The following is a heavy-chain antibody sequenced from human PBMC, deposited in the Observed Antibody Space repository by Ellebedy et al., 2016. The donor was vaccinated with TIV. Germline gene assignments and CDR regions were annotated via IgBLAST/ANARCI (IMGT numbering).Heavy chain of an antibody. CDR3: ARVQGDYDFWSGYGNWFDP. CDR1: GYRFTNYW. J-gene: IGHJ5*02. Sequence: GESLKISCKASGYRFTNYWIGWVRQMPGKGLEWMGIIYPGDSDTRYSPSFQGQVTISADKSISTAYLQWSSLKASDTAMYYCARVQGDYDFWSGYGNWFDPWGQGTLVTVSS. D-gene: IGHD3-3*01. V-gene: IGHV5-51*01. CDR2: IYPGDSDT.